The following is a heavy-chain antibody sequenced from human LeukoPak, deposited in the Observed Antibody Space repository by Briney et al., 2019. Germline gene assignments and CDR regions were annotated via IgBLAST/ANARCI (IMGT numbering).Heavy chain of an antibody. D-gene: IGHD3-22*01. CDR3: ARDSGMITMIPKKVFDI. CDR1: GGSISSYY. J-gene: IGHJ3*02. Sequence: SETLSLTCTVSGGSISSYYWSWIRQPAGKGLEWIGRIYTSGSTNYNPSLKSRVTMSVDTSKNQFSLKLSSVTAADTAVYYCARDSGMITMIPKKVFDIWGQGTMVTVSS. V-gene: IGHV4-4*07. CDR2: IYTSGST.